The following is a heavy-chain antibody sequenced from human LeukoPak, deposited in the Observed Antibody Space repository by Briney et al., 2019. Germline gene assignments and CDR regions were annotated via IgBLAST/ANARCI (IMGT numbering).Heavy chain of an antibody. D-gene: IGHD3-10*02. Sequence: GGSLRLSCGASGFTFSSYGMHWVRQAPGKGLEWVAVISYDGSNKYYADYVKGRFTISRDNAKNSLYLQMNSLRAEDTAVYYCAELGITMIGGVWGKGATVTISS. V-gene: IGHV3-30*18. J-gene: IGHJ6*04. CDR3: AELGITMIGGV. CDR1: GFTFSSYG. CDR2: ISYDGSNK.